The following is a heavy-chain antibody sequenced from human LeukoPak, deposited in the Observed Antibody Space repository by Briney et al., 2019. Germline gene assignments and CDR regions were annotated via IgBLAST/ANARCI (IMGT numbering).Heavy chain of an antibody. CDR1: GFTFSSYS. CDR3: ARSYCSSTSCLNDY. V-gene: IGHV3-21*01. CDR2: ISSSSSYI. J-gene: IGHJ4*02. Sequence: GGSLRLSCAASGFTFSSYSMNRVRQAPGKGLEWVSSISSSSSYIYYADSVKGRFTISRDNAKNSLYLQMNSLRAEDTAVYYCARSYCSSTSCLNDYWGQGTLVTVSS. D-gene: IGHD2-2*01.